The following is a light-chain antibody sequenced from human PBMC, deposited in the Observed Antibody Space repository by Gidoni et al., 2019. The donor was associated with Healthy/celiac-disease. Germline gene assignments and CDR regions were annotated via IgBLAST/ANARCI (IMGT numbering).Light chain of an antibody. CDR3: QQYYSYTLT. J-gene: IGKJ4*01. CDR1: QGISSY. V-gene: IGKV1-8*01. Sequence: AIRMTQSPSSFSASTGDRVTITCRASQGISSYLDWYQQKPGKAPELLIYAASTLQSGVPSRFSGSGSGTDFTLTISCLQSEDFATYYCQQYYSYTLTFGGGTKVEIK. CDR2: AAS.